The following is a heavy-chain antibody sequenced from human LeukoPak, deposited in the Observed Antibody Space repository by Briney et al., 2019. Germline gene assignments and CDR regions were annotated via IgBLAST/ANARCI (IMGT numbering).Heavy chain of an antibody. V-gene: IGHV1-69*05. J-gene: IGHJ5*02. D-gene: IGHD2-2*01. Sequence: ASVKVSCKASGGTFSSYAISWVRQAPGQGLEWMGGIIPIFGTANYAQKFQGRVTITTDESTSTAYMELSSLRSEDTAVYYCARDGYCSSTSCSLVRWFDPWGQGTLVTVSS. CDR2: IIPIFGTA. CDR1: GGTFSSYA. CDR3: ARDGYCSSTSCSLVRWFDP.